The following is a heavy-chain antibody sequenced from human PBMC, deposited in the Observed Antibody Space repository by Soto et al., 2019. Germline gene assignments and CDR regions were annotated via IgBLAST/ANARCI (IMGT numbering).Heavy chain of an antibody. V-gene: IGHV3-53*01. CDR1: GFFFSNYA. Sequence: GGSLRLSCAASGFFFSNYAMSWVRQAPGKGLEWVSVIYSGGSTYYADSVKGRFTISRDNSKNTLYLQMNSLRAEDTAVYYCARSRRDGYNLNRYWYFDLWGRGTLVTVSS. J-gene: IGHJ2*01. D-gene: IGHD5-12*01. CDR3: ARSRRDGYNLNRYWYFDL. CDR2: IYSGGST.